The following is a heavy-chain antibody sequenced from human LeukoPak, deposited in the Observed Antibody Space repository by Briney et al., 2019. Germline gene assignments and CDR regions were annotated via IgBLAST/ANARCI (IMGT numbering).Heavy chain of an antibody. V-gene: IGHV4-38-2*02. CDR1: GYSISSGYY. Sequence: PSETLSLTCTVSGYSISSGYYWGWIRQPPGKGLEWIGSLYHSGSTYYNPSLKSRVTISVDTSKNQFSLKLSSVTAADTAVYYCARDAQYCSSTSCYYYYYMDVWGKGTTVTVSS. D-gene: IGHD2-2*01. CDR2: LYHSGST. J-gene: IGHJ6*03. CDR3: ARDAQYCSSTSCYYYYYMDV.